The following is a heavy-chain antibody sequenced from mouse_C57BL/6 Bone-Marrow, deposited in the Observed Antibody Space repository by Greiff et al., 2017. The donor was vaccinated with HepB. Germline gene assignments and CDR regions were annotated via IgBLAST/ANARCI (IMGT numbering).Heavy chain of an antibody. D-gene: IGHD1-1*01. CDR1: GYTFTDHT. V-gene: IGHV1-78*01. J-gene: IGHJ1*03. Sequence: QVQLQQSDAELVKPGASVKISCKVSGYTFTDHTIHWMKQRPEQGLEWIGYIYPRDGSTKYNEKFKGKATLTAEKSSSTAYMQLNSLTSEVSAVYFCAEPWVVATDWYFDVWGTGTTVTVSS. CDR3: AEPWVVATDWYFDV. CDR2: IYPRDGST.